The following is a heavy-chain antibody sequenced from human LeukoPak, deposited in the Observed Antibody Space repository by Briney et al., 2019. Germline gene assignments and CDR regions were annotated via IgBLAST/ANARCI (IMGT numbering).Heavy chain of an antibody. CDR2: ISSSSSYI. D-gene: IGHD2-15*01. CDR1: GFTFSGYS. Sequence: GGSLRLSCAASGFTFSGYSMNWVRQAPRKGLEWVSSISSSSSYIYYADSVKGRFTISRDNSKNTLYLQMNSLRAEDTAVYYCAPDLRGAAWSLDYWGQGTLVTVSS. CDR3: APDLRGAAWSLDY. J-gene: IGHJ4*02. V-gene: IGHV3-21*04.